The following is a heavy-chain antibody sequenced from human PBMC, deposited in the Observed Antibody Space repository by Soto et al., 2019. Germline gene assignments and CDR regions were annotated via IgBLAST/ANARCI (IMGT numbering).Heavy chain of an antibody. J-gene: IGHJ4*02. CDR3: ARGGRDRYNQH. CDR1: GYTFTSYG. CDR2: ISAYNGNT. D-gene: IGHD1-1*01. Sequence: QVQLVQSGAEVKKPGASVKVSCKASGYTFTSYGISGARQAPGQGLEWMGWISAYNGNTNYAQKLQGRVNMTTDTSTSPAYMEMRSLRSDDTAAHYCARGGRDRYNQHWGQGTLGTVSS. V-gene: IGHV1-18*01.